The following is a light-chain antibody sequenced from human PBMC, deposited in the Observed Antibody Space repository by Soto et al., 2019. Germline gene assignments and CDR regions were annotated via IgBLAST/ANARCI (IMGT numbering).Light chain of an antibody. V-gene: IGKV1-33*01. J-gene: IGKJ3*01. Sequence: DIHMTQSPSSLSASVGDRVTITCQASHDISNYFNWYQQKPGKAPKILIYAASNLATGVPSRFSGSGSGTYFTFTISSLQPEDVATYYCQHYNNLRTFGPGTKVHFK. CDR3: QHYNNLRT. CDR2: AAS. CDR1: HDISNY.